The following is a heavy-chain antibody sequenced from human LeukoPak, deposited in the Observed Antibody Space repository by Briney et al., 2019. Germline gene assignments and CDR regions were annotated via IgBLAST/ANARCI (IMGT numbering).Heavy chain of an antibody. CDR1: GYTFTSYD. CDR2: MNPNSGNT. Sequence: ASVKVSCKASGYTFTSYDINWVRQATGQGLEWMGWMNPNSGNTGYAQKFQGRVTITRNTSISTAYMELSSLRSEDTAVYYCARGRVCSSTSCLPYYYYYMDVWGKGTTVTVSS. D-gene: IGHD2-2*01. CDR3: ARGRVCSSTSCLPYYYYYMDV. V-gene: IGHV1-8*03. J-gene: IGHJ6*03.